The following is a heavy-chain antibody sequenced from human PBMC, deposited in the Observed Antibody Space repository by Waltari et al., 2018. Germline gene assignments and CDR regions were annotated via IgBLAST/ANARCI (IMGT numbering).Heavy chain of an antibody. D-gene: IGHD6-13*01. CDR2: IYYSRST. V-gene: IGHV4-59*01. J-gene: IGHJ5*02. CDR1: GGSISRYS. CDR3: ARAGAAGPNWFDP. Sequence: QVQLQESGPGLVKPSETLSLTCTVSGGSISRYSWRWIRQPPGKGLEWIGYIYYSRSTNSNPSLKRRVTISVDTSKNQFSLKLSSGTAADTAVYYCARAGAAGPNWFDPWGQGTLVTVSS.